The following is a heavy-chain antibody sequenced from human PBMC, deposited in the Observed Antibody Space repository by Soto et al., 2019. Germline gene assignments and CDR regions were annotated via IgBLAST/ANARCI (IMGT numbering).Heavy chain of an antibody. D-gene: IGHD4-17*01. Sequence: GASVKVSCKASGGTFSSYAISWVRQAPGQGLEWVGGIIPIFGTANYAQKFQGRVTITADESTSTAYMELSSLRSEDTAVYYCARGSGDGDYDFGRTLYYYYYYGMDVWGQGTTVTVSS. CDR2: IIPIFGTA. CDR3: ARGSGDGDYDFGRTLYYYYYYGMDV. J-gene: IGHJ6*02. CDR1: GGTFSSYA. V-gene: IGHV1-69*13.